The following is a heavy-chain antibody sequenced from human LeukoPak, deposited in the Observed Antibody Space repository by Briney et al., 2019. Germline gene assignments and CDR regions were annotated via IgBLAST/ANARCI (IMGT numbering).Heavy chain of an antibody. CDR3: AKSSRAVAGPFDC. CDR1: GFTFSSYG. D-gene: IGHD6-19*01. Sequence: GGSLILSCAASGFTFSSYGMHWVRQAPGKGLEWVALISYDGSNTYYADSVKGRFTISRDNSKNTLYLQMNSLRAEDTAVYYCAKSSRAVAGPFDCWGQGALVTVSS. CDR2: ISYDGSNT. J-gene: IGHJ4*02. V-gene: IGHV3-30*18.